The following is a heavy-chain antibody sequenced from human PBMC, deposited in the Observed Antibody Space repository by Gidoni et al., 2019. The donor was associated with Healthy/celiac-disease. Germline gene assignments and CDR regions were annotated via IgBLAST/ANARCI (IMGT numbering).Heavy chain of an antibody. CDR1: VGTISSGGDY. D-gene: IGHD5-18*01. CDR3: ARWDTAMVSSVDY. J-gene: IGHJ4*02. V-gene: IGHV4-31*03. CDR2: IYYSGST. Sequence: QLQLQESGPGLVKPSQTLFLTCTVSVGTISSGGDYWSWIRQHPGKGLEWIGYIYYSGSTYYNPSLKSRVTISVDTSKNQFSLKLSSVTAADTAVYYCARWDTAMVSSVDYWGQGTLVTVSS.